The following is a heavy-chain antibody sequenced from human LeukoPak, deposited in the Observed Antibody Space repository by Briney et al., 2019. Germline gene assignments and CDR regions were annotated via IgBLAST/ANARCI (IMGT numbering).Heavy chain of an antibody. J-gene: IGHJ3*02. D-gene: IGHD5-24*01. CDR2: ISSTTTYI. V-gene: IGHV3-21*01. CDR1: GFTFSYYD. CDR3: AREWPDAFDI. Sequence: GGSLRLSCAASGFTFSYYDFHWVRQAPRKGLQWVSSISSTTTYIYYADSLKGRFTISRDNTRNSLYLQMNSLTAEDTAVYYCAREWPDAFDIWGQGTMVTVSS.